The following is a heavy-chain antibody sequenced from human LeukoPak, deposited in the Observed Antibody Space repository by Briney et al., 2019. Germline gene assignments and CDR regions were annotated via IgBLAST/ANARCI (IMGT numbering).Heavy chain of an antibody. J-gene: IGHJ4*02. CDR3: AKQLGYCSDGSCYFPY. CDR1: GFTFSSSG. CDR2: ISNNGGYT. D-gene: IGHD2-15*01. V-gene: IGHV3-23*01. Sequence: GGSLRLSCAASGFTFSSSGIHWVRQAPGKGLEWVAAISNNGGYTYYADSVQGRFTISRDNSKSTLCLQMNSLRAEDTAVYYCAKQLGYCSDGSCYFPYWGQGTLVTVSS.